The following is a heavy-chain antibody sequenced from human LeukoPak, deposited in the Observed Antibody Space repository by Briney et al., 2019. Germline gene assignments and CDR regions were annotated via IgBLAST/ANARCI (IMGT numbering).Heavy chain of an antibody. Sequence: SETLSLTCTVSGVSISSGSYYWSWIRQPAGKGLEWIGRIYTSGSTNYNPSLKSRVTISVDRSKNQFSLKLSSVTAADTAVYYCARDPRRMLRFLEWGQGTLVTVSS. V-gene: IGHV4-61*02. J-gene: IGHJ4*02. CDR1: GVSISSGSYY. CDR3: ARDPRRMLRFLE. D-gene: IGHD3-3*01. CDR2: IYTSGST.